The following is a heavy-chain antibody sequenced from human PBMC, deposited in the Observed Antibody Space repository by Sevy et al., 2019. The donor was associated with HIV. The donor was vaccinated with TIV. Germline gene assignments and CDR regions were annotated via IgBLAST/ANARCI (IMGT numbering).Heavy chain of an antibody. CDR2: IYHSGST. V-gene: IGHV4-30-4*01. Sequence: SETLSLTCTVSGGSISSDEYSWSWIRQPPGKGLEWIGNIYHSGSTYYNPSLKSRLTISIDTSKNQFFLKLNSVTAADTAVYYCARRLAARYAFDIWGQGTMVTVSS. CDR3: ARRLAARYAFDI. D-gene: IGHD6-6*01. CDR1: GGSISSDEYS. J-gene: IGHJ3*02.